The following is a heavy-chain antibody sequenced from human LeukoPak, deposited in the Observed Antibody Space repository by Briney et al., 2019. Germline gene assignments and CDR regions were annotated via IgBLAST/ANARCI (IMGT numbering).Heavy chain of an antibody. V-gene: IGHV4-30-2*01. CDR1: GGSISSGGYY. D-gene: IGHD5-12*01. Sequence: SETLSLTCTVSGGSISSGGYYWSWIRQPPGKGLEWIGYIYHSGSTYYNPSLKSRVTISVDTSKNQFSLKLSSVTAADTAVYYCARGRSGYGYWGQGTLVTVSS. J-gene: IGHJ4*02. CDR3: ARGRSGYGY. CDR2: IYHSGST.